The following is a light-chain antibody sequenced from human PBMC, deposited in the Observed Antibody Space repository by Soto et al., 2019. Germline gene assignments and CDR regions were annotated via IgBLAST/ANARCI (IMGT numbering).Light chain of an antibody. J-gene: IGKJ1*01. V-gene: IGKV3-15*01. Sequence: EIVMTQSPATLSVSPGERATLSCRASESVSSNLAWYQQKPGQPPRLLIHRASTRATGIPARFSGSGSGTEFTLTISSLQSDDATVYYRKQYNNWRTFVQGTKVEIK. CDR2: RAS. CDR3: KQYNNWRT. CDR1: ESVSSN.